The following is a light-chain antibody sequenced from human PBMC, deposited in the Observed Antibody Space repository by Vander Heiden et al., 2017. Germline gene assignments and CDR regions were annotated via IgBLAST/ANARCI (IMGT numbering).Light chain of an antibody. CDR3: QQHDNCPPIT. V-gene: IGKV3-11*01. J-gene: IGKJ5*01. CDR1: QNVSVI. Sequence: EIVLTPSPATLSVSPGESPTLPCRASQNVSVILAWSQQKPGRAPRRLIYDASNRATSSPARFSSSGCGTDFTLTISGLEPDDFAVNYCQQHDNCPPITFGQGTPMEIK. CDR2: DAS.